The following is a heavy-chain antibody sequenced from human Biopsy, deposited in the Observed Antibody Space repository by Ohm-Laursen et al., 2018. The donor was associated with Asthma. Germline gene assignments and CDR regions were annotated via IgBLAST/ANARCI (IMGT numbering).Heavy chain of an antibody. J-gene: IGHJ4*02. CDR1: GGTFSSYA. V-gene: IGHV1-46*01. CDR3: ARAGALIVGATMGY. CDR2: INPSGGST. D-gene: IGHD1-26*01. Sequence: GASVKVSCKASGGTFSSYAISWVRQAPGQGLEWMGIINPSGGSTSYAQKFQGRVTMTRDTSTSTVYMELSSLRSEDTAVYYCARAGALIVGATMGYWGQGTLVTVSS.